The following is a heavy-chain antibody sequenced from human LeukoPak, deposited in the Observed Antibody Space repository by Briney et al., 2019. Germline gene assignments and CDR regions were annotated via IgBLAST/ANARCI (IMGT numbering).Heavy chain of an antibody. D-gene: IGHD3-9*01. CDR3: ARGHVLRYFDWLLDY. J-gene: IGHJ4*02. Sequence: VASVKVSCKASGYTFTGYYMHWVRQAPGQGLEWMGWINPNGGGTNYAQKFQGRVTMTRDTSISTAYMELSRLRSDDTAVYYCARGHVLRYFDWLLDYWGQGTLVTVSS. V-gene: IGHV1-2*02. CDR1: GYTFTGYY. CDR2: INPNGGGT.